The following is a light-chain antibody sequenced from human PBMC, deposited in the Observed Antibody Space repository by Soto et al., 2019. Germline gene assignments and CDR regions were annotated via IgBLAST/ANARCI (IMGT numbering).Light chain of an antibody. CDR3: SSYTTTSTLL. CDR2: EVS. J-gene: IGLJ3*02. V-gene: IGLV2-14*01. CDR1: NRDIGAYNL. Sequence: QSVLTQPASVSGSLGQSITISCTGSNRDIGAYNLVSWYQQYPDTAPKLIIYEVSNRPSGVSYRFTGSRSGNTASLTISALQADDESTFYCSSYTTTSTLLFGGGTKVTVL.